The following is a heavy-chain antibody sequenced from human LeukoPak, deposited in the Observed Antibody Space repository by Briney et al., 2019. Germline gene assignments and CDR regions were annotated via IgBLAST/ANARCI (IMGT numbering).Heavy chain of an antibody. CDR3: AKRAPVAAAGTGRYFDY. CDR1: GFTFSSYA. J-gene: IGHJ4*02. D-gene: IGHD1/OR15-1a*01. Sequence: PGGSLRLSCAASGFTFSSYAMSRVRQAPGKGLEWVSAISGSGGSTYYADSAKGRFTISRDNSKNTLYLQMNSLRAEDTAVYYCAKRAPVAAAGTGRYFDYWGQGTLVTVSS. CDR2: ISGSGGST. V-gene: IGHV3-23*01.